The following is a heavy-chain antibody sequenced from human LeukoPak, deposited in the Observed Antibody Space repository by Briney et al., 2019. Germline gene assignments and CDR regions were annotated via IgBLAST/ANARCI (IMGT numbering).Heavy chain of an antibody. CDR2: ISAYNGNT. CDR1: GYVFTSYG. J-gene: IGHJ4*02. V-gene: IGHV1-18*04. Sequence: GASVKVSCKASGYVFTSYGISWVRQAPGQGLEWMGWISAYNGNTNYAQKLQGRVTMTTDTSTSTAYMELRSLRSDDTAVYYCARDKPDGDYYFWFDYWGQGTLVTVSS. CDR3: ARDKPDGDYYFWFDY. D-gene: IGHD4-17*01.